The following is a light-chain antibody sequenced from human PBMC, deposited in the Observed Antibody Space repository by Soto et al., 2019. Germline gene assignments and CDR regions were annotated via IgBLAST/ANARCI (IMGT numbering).Light chain of an antibody. V-gene: IGKV3-11*01. J-gene: IGKJ4*01. CDR1: NSISRY. CDR3: QQRRDWPKVT. Sequence: IVLAHSPATLPLSPGQRATLPSRPSNSISRYFVWYQQDPGQAHRLIIYDASSRATGIPARFSGSVCGTAFTITIRCLEHEDFVVYYGQQRRDWPKVTFCELTTVEIK. CDR2: DAS.